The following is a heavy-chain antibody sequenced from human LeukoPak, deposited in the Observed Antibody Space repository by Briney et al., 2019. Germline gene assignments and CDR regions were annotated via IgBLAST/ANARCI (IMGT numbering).Heavy chain of an antibody. CDR1: GFTFSSYG. CDR2: IWYDGSNK. D-gene: IGHD6-19*01. J-gene: IGHJ3*02. CDR3: AKDIDLTQRYSSGWYAFDI. V-gene: IGHV3-33*03. Sequence: GRSLRLSCAASGFTFSSYGMHWVRQAPGKGLEWVAVIWYDGSNKYYADSVKGRFTISRDDAKNSLYLQMNSLRAEDTALYYCAKDIDLTQRYSSGWYAFDIWGQGTMVTVSS.